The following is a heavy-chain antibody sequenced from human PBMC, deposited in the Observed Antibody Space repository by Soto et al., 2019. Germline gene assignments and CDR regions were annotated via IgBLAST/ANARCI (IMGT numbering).Heavy chain of an antibody. V-gene: IGHV1-3*01. Sequence: ASVKVSCKASGYTFTSYAMHWVRQAPGQRLEWMGWINAGNGNTKYSQKFQGRVTITRDTSASTAYMELSSLRSEDTAVYYCARGYYDFWSGYSTSVYFDYWGQGTLVTVS. CDR3: ARGYYDFWSGYSTSVYFDY. CDR2: INAGNGNT. CDR1: GYTFTSYA. D-gene: IGHD3-3*01. J-gene: IGHJ4*02.